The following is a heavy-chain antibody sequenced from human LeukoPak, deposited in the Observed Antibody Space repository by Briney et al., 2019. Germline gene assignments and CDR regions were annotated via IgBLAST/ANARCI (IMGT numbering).Heavy chain of an antibody. CDR3: ARAPIVGATHIDY. J-gene: IGHJ4*02. D-gene: IGHD1-26*01. V-gene: IGHV6-1*01. Sequence: SETLSLSCAISGDSVSRNSAAWNWIRQSPSRGLEWLGRTYYKSKWYNDYAVSVKSRITINPDTSKNQFSLQLKSVTPEDTAVYYCARAPIVGATHIDYWGQGSLVTVSS. CDR2: TYYKSKWYN. CDR1: GDSVSRNSAA.